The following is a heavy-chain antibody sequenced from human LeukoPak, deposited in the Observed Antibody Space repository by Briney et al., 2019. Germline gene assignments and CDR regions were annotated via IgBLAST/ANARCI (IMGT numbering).Heavy chain of an antibody. CDR2: IIPIFGTA. V-gene: IGHV1-69*05. D-gene: IGHD4/OR15-4a*01. Sequence: SVKVSCKASGGTFSSYAISWVRQAPGQGLEWMGRIIPIFGTANYAQKFQGRVTITTDESTSTAYMELSSLRSEDTAVYYCARAKYGDNLFYWFDPWGQGTLVTVSS. CDR3: ARAKYGDNLFYWFDP. J-gene: IGHJ5*02. CDR1: GGTFSSYA.